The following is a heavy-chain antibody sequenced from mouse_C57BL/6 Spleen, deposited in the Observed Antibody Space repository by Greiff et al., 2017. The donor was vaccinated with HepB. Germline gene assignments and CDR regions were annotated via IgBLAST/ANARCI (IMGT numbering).Heavy chain of an antibody. CDR3: AREATSYHWDDWGY. CDR1: GYSFTGYY. CDR2: INPSTGGT. D-gene: IGHD4-1*01. V-gene: IGHV1-42*01. J-gene: IGHJ2*01. Sequence: VQLQQSGPELVKPGASVKISCKASGYSFTGYYMNWVKQSPEKSLEWIGEINPSTGGTTYNQKFKAKATLTVDKSSSTAYMQLKSLTSEDSAVYYCAREATSYHWDDWGYWGQGTTLTVSS.